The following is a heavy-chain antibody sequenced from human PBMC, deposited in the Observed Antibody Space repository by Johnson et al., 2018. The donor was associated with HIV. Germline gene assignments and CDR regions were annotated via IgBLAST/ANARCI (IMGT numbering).Heavy chain of an antibody. Sequence: VQLVESGGGLVQPGGSLRLSCAASGFTFSSYAMSWVRQAPGKGLEWVSAISGSGGSTYYADFVKGRFTISRDNVKNSLYLQRNSLRPEDPGVYYCARVHWGSGGCLFDAVGSWGLGTKATVSS. CDR1: GFTFSSYA. J-gene: IGHJ3*02. CDR3: ARVHWGSGGCLFDAVGS. V-gene: IGHV3-23*04. CDR2: ISGSGGST. D-gene: IGHD3-16*01.